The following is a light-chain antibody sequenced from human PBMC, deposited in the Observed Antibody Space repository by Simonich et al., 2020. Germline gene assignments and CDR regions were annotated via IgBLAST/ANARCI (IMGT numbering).Light chain of an antibody. V-gene: IGLV2-14*03. CDR2: DVR. Sequence: QSALTQPASVSGSPGQSITISCTGTSSDVGGYNYVSWYQQHPGKAPKLMIYDVRTRPSGVSTRFSGSNSGNTASLTISGLQAEDEADYYCSSYTSSSTLVVFGGGTKLTVL. J-gene: IGLJ2*01. CDR1: SSDVGGYNY. CDR3: SSYTSSSTLVV.